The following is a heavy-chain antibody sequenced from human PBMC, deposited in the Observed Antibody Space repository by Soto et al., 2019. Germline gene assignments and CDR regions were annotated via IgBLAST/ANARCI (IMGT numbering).Heavy chain of an antibody. CDR1: GGSISSYY. D-gene: IGHD4-17*01. Sequence: SETLSLTCTVSGGSISSYYWSWIRQPPGKGLEWIGYIYYSGSTTYNPSLKSRVTISVDTSKNQFSLKLSSVTAADTAVYYCARRYGDYFDYWGQGTLVTSPQ. CDR3: ARRYGDYFDY. V-gene: IGHV4-59*08. J-gene: IGHJ4*02. CDR2: IYYSGST.